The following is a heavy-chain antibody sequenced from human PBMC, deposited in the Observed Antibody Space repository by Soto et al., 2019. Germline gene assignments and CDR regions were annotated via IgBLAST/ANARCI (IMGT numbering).Heavy chain of an antibody. CDR3: ARHRRDRGIRVPVFGLLMDV. D-gene: IGHD3-10*01. Sequence: SETLSLTCTVSGGSISSSSYYWGWIRQPPGKGLEWIGSIYYSGSTYYNPSLKSRVTISVDTSKNQFSLKLSSVTAADTAVYYCARHRRDRGIRVPVFGLLMDVWGKGTTVTVSS. CDR1: GGSISSSSYY. J-gene: IGHJ6*03. V-gene: IGHV4-39*01. CDR2: IYYSGST.